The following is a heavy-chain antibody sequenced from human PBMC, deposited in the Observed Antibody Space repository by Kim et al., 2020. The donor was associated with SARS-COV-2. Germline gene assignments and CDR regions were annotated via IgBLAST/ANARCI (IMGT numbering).Heavy chain of an antibody. CDR2: IYYSGST. J-gene: IGHJ3*02. V-gene: IGHV4-61*01. CDR1: GGSVSSGSYY. D-gene: IGHD3-22*01. Sequence: SETLSLTCTVSGGSVSSGSYYWSWIRQPPRKGLEWIGYIYYSGSTNYNPSLKSRVTISVDTSKNQFSLKLSSVTAADTAVYYCARGDSSGYYGLRRAFDIWGQGTMVTVSS. CDR3: ARGDSSGYYGLRRAFDI.